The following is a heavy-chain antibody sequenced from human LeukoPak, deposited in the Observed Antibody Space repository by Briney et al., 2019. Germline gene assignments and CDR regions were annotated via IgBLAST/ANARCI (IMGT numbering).Heavy chain of an antibody. J-gene: IGHJ4*02. CDR1: GYTFTSYD. D-gene: IGHD1-26*01. CDR3: ARAYSGYDY. Sequence: ASVTVSCKASGYTFTSYDMNWVRQAPGKGLEWMGWMNPKSGNTGYAQKFQGRVTMTRNTSISTAYMELSSLRSEDTAVYYCARAYSGYDYWGQGTLVTVSS. V-gene: IGHV1-8*01. CDR2: MNPKSGNT.